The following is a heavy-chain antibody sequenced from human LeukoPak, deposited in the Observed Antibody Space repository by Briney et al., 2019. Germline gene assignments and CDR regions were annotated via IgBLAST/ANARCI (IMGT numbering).Heavy chain of an antibody. J-gene: IGHJ3*02. Sequence: SETLSLTCAVYGGSFSGYYWSWIRQPPGKGLEWIGEINHSGSTYYNPSLRSRVTISVDTSKNQFSLKLSSVTAADTAVYYCARHLTAEYSGYDDDAFDIWGQGTMVTVSS. CDR1: GGSFSGYY. V-gene: IGHV4-34*01. CDR2: INHSGST. CDR3: ARHLTAEYSGYDDDAFDI. D-gene: IGHD5-12*01.